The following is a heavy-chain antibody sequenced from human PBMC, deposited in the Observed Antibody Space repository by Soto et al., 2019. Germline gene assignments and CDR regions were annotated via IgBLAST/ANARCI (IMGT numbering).Heavy chain of an antibody. Sequence: PGGSLRLSCAASGFTFSSYGMHWVRQAPGKGLEWVAVIWYDGSNKYYADSVKGRFTISRDNSKNTLYLQMNSLRAEDTAVYYCAREAPYGDLDYWGQGTLVTVSS. V-gene: IGHV3-33*01. CDR1: GFTFSSYG. CDR2: IWYDGSNK. CDR3: AREAPYGDLDY. J-gene: IGHJ4*02. D-gene: IGHD4-17*01.